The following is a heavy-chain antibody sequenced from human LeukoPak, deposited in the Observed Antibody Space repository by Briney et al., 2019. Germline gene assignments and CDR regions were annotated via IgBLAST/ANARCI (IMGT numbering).Heavy chain of an antibody. CDR3: ARLRTLTVVRRGWFDP. CDR1: GGSISSSSYY. V-gene: IGHV4-39*01. D-gene: IGHD4-23*01. Sequence: SETLSLTCTVSGGSISSSSYYWGWIRQPPGKGLEWIGSIYYSGSTYYNPSLKSRVTISVDTSKNQFSLKLSSVTAADTAVYYCARLRTLTVVRRGWFDPWGQGTLVTVSS. J-gene: IGHJ5*02. CDR2: IYYSGST.